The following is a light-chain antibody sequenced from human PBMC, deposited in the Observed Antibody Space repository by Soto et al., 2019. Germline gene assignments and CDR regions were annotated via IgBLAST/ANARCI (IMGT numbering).Light chain of an antibody. CDR3: QQSGSAPYS. CDR2: AAS. V-gene: IGKV1-39*01. CDR1: QSISRS. Sequence: DIQLTQSPSSLSASVGDRVTITCRASQSISRSLNWYHQKSGKAPELLIYAASTLQSGVPPRFSGSGSGTDFTLTISSLQHEDFATYYCQQSGSAPYSFGQGTKVDI. J-gene: IGKJ2*03.